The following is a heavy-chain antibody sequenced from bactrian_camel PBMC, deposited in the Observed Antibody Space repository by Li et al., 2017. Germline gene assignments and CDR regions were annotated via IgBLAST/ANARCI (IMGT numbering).Heavy chain of an antibody. Sequence: DVQLVESGGGSVEAGGSLRLSCQASGDLSGNNMGWLRQAPGKEREGLAVIDARSGGTLYADSVKGRFTISQDKAKNTVYLHMNSLKPEDTAMYYCAAGRTSTLVPVRYTYWGQGTQVTVS. CDR3: AAGRTSTLVPVRYTY. D-gene: IGHD2*01. V-gene: IGHV3S40*01. J-gene: IGHJ4*01. CDR2: IDARSGGT. CDR1: GDLSGNN.